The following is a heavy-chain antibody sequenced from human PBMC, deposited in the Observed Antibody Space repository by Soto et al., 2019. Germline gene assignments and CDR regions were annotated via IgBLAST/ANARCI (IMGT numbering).Heavy chain of an antibody. Sequence: QVQLVQSGAEVKKPGSSLKVSCKASGGTFTNYAFSWVRQAPGQGPEWMGGIIPIFGTPDYAQKLQGRVIITEKESTRTVSMELNSLRYDDTAVYYCARERSVGYCITTTCPKPFYYNAMDVWGQGTTVTVSS. CDR2: IIPIFGTP. CDR1: GGTFTNYA. D-gene: IGHD2-2*01. V-gene: IGHV1-69*12. J-gene: IGHJ6*02. CDR3: ARERSVGYCITTTCPKPFYYNAMDV.